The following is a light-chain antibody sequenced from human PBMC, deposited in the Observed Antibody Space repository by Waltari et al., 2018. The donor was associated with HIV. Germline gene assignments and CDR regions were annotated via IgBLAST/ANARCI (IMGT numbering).Light chain of an antibody. CDR1: HIVSSGD. Sequence: IVLTQSPGTLSLSPGARATLSCSASHIVSSGDLAWYQKKAGQANMLLIYGSSCRATGIPGRFSGSGSATDFTLTSRTVEPEDVAVYYCQQYGSSPLTFGQGTKVEIK. V-gene: IGKV3-20*01. CDR2: GSS. J-gene: IGKJ1*01. CDR3: QQYGSSPLT.